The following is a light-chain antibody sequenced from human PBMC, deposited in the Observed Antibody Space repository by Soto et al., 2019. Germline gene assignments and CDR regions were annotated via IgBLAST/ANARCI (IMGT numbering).Light chain of an antibody. CDR2: AAS. J-gene: IGKJ5*01. CDR1: QSISNY. CDR3: QQTYSTPAT. V-gene: IGKV1-39*01. Sequence: DIQMTQSPSSLSASVGDRVTITCRASQSISNYLNWYQQKPGKAPNLLIYAASSLQSGVPSRFSGSGSGTDFTFTISSLQPEDFATYFCQQTYSTPATFGQGTRLEI.